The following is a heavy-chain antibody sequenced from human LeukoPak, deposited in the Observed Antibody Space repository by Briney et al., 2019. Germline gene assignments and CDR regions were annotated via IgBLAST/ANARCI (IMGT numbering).Heavy chain of an antibody. V-gene: IGHV3-23*01. D-gene: IGHD6-13*01. CDR1: GFTFSSYA. CDR3: AKTVSRIAAAGTRSDS. CDR2: ISGSGVST. J-gene: IGHJ4*02. Sequence: SGGSLRLSCAASGFTFSSYAMSWVRQAPGKGLEWVSAISGSGVSTYYADSVKGRFTISRDNSKNTLYLQMNSLRAEDTAVYYCAKTVSRIAAAGTRSDSWGQGTLVTVSS.